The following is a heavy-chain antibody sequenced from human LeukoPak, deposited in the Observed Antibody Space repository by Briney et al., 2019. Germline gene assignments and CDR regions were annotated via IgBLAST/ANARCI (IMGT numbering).Heavy chain of an antibody. Sequence: PGGSLRLSCAASGFTVSSNYMSWVRQAPGKGLEWVSLIYSGGNTYYADSVKGRFTISRDNSKNTLYLQMNSLRAEDAAVYYCANHYSDKTGYYHFDYWGQGTLVTVSS. CDR1: GFTVSSNY. D-gene: IGHD3-22*01. CDR3: ANHYSDKTGYYHFDY. V-gene: IGHV3-53*01. CDR2: IYSGGNT. J-gene: IGHJ4*02.